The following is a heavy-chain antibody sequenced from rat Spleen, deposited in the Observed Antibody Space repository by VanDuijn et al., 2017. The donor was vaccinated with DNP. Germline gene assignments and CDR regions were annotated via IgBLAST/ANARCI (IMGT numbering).Heavy chain of an antibody. CDR3: ARWTRYFDY. V-gene: IGHV3-1*01. CDR1: GYSITSNY. J-gene: IGHJ2*01. D-gene: IGHD1-7*01. CDR2: ISDSGST. Sequence: EVQLQESGSGLVKPSQSLSLTCSVTGYSITSNYWGWIRKFPGNKLEYIGHISDSGSTNYNPTLKRRLSITRDTSKNHFLLHLNSVTTEDTATYYCARWTRYFDYWGQGIMVTVSS.